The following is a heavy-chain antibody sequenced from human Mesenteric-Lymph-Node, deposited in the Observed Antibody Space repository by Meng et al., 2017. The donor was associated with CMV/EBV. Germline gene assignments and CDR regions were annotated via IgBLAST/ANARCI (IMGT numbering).Heavy chain of an antibody. CDR2: ISGSGGST. V-gene: IGHV3-23*01. CDR3: ARGGGCSSTSCIYYFNY. J-gene: IGHJ4*02. CDR1: GFTFSSYA. Sequence: GESLKISCAASGFTFSSYAMSWVRQAPGKGLEWVSAISGSGGSTYYADSVKGRFTISRDNSKNTLYLQMNSLRAEDTAVYYCARGGGCSSTSCIYYFNYWGQGTLVTVSS. D-gene: IGHD2-2*01.